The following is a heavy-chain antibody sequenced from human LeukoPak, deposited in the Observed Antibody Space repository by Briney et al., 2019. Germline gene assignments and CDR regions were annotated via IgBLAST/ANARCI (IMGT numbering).Heavy chain of an antibody. J-gene: IGHJ4*02. Sequence: GGSLRLSCAASGFIFSDYEINWVRQAPGKGLEWVSCISTSGSTAYYADSVKGRFTISRDNAKNSLFLQKNSLTAEDTAVYYCARGALHVFDYWGQGTPVTVSS. D-gene: IGHD3-10*02. V-gene: IGHV3-48*03. CDR1: GFIFSDYE. CDR2: ISTSGSTA. CDR3: ARGALHVFDY.